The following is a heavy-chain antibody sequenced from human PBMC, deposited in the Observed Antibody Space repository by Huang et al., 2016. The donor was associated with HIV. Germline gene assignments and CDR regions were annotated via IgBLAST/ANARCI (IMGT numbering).Heavy chain of an antibody. CDR1: GGSFSGYY. D-gene: IGHD3-16*01. V-gene: IGHV4-34*01. J-gene: IGHJ3*02. CDR3: ASLWMLGAYAFDI. CDR2: INHSGST. Sequence: QVQLQQWGAGLLKPSETLSLTCAVYGGSFSGYYWSWIRQPPGKGLEWIGEINHSGSTHSNPSLKSRLIISVDTSKNQFSLKLTSVTAADTAVYYCASLWMLGAYAFDIWGQGTMVTVSS.